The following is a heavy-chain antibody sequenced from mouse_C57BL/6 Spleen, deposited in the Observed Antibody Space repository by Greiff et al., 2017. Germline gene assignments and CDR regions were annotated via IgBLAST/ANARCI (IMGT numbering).Heavy chain of an antibody. J-gene: IGHJ4*01. Sequence: QVQLQQSGAELVKPGASVKLSCKASGYTFTSYWMHWVKQRPGQGLEWIGMIHPNSGSTNYNEKFKSKATLTVDKSSSTAYMQLSSLTSEDSAVYYCASGMGGRYAMDYWGQGTSVTVSS. D-gene: IGHD2-3*01. CDR2: IHPNSGST. CDR1: GYTFTSYW. CDR3: ASGMGGRYAMDY. V-gene: IGHV1-64*01.